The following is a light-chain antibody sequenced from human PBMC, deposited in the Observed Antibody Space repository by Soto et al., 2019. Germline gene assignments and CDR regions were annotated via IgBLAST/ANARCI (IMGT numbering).Light chain of an antibody. Sequence: DIVMTQTPPSLSVTPGRPASISCNSSQSLVGSDRKTDLSWYVQKAGQSPQILIYEVSKRFPGVPDSFTGSGSATDFTLTINRLEAEDVGIYYCMQSADLPLTFGPGTKVDI. V-gene: IGKV2D-29*02. CDR1: QSLVGSDRKTD. CDR3: MQSADLPLT. J-gene: IGKJ3*01. CDR2: EVS.